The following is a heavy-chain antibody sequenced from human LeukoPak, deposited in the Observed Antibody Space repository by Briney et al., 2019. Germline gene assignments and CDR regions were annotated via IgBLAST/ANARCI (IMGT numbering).Heavy chain of an antibody. Sequence: GGSLRLSCAASGFTFSDYYMSWIRQAPGKGLEWVSYINSSGSTIYYADSVKGRFTISRDNAKNSLYLQMNSLRAEDTAVYYCARAGDGYNYPDYFDYWGQGTLVTVSS. J-gene: IGHJ4*02. CDR2: INSSGSTI. D-gene: IGHD5-24*01. CDR3: ARAGDGYNYPDYFDY. V-gene: IGHV3-11*01. CDR1: GFTFSDYY.